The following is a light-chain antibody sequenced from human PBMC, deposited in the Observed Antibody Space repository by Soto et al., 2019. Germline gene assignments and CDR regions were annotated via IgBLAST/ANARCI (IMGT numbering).Light chain of an antibody. CDR3: SSYTSINTVV. CDR1: SSDVGSYNR. V-gene: IGLV2-18*02. CDR2: EVS. J-gene: IGLJ2*01. Sequence: QSALTQPPSVSGSPGQSVTISCTGTSSDVGSYNRVSWYQQPPGTAPKLMIYEVSKRPSGVPDRFSGSKSGNTASLTVSGLQAEDEADYYCSSYTSINTVVFGGGTKLTVL.